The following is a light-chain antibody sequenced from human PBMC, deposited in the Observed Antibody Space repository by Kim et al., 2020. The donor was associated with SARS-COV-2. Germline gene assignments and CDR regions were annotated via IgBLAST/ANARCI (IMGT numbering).Light chain of an antibody. Sequence: QLVLTQSPSASASLGASVKLKCTLSSGHSSYAIAWHQQQPEKGPRFLMKLNSDGSHSKGDGIPDRFSGSSSGAERYLAISSLQSEDEADYYCQTWGSGTWVFGGGTQLTVL. CDR2: LNSDGSH. CDR3: QTWGSGTWV. V-gene: IGLV4-69*01. CDR1: SGHSSYA. J-gene: IGLJ3*02.